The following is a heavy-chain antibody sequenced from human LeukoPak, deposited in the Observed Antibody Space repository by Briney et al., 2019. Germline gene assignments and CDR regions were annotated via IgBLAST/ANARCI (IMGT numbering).Heavy chain of an antibody. Sequence: GGSLRLSCSASGFTFSSYAMHWVRQAPGKGLEYVSAISSNGGSTYYADSVKGRFTISRDNSKNTLYLQMSSLRAEDTAVYYCVKDLLPGYSSGWSMNYLGQGTLVTVSS. V-gene: IGHV3-64D*06. CDR3: VKDLLPGYSSGWSMNY. CDR1: GFTFSSYA. J-gene: IGHJ4*02. D-gene: IGHD6-19*01. CDR2: ISSNGGST.